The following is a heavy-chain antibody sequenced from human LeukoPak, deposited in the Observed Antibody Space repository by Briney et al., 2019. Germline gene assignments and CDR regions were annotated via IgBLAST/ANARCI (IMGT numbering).Heavy chain of an antibody. J-gene: IGHJ4*02. D-gene: IGHD3-22*01. CDR2: IYSRGGT. CDR3: ARKTDSSGSGDY. V-gene: IGHV3-53*01. Sequence: GGSLRLFCAASGFTFDDYAMHWVRQAPGKGLECVSVIYSRGGTYYADSVQGRFTISRDASKNTLFLQMNSLRADDTAVYYCARKTDSSGSGDYWGQGTLVTVSS. CDR1: GFTFDDYA.